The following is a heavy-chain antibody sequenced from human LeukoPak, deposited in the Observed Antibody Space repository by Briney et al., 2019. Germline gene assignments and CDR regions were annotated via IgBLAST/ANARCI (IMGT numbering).Heavy chain of an antibody. J-gene: IGHJ4*02. Sequence: TGGSLRLSCAASGFTFSSYAMHWVRQAPGKGLEWVAVISYDGSNKYYADSVKGRFTIFRDNSKNTLYLQMNSLRAEDTAVYYCARTGYSSSWYLGYYFGYWGQGTLVTVSS. V-gene: IGHV3-30*04. CDR3: ARTGYSSSWYLGYYFGY. D-gene: IGHD6-13*01. CDR2: ISYDGSNK. CDR1: GFTFSSYA.